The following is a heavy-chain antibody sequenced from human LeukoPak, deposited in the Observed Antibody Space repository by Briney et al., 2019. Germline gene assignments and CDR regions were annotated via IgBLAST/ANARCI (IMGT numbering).Heavy chain of an antibody. J-gene: IGHJ6*02. CDR1: GFTFSSYA. D-gene: IGHD6-13*01. Sequence: GGSLRRSCAASGFTFSSYAMHWVRHAPGKGLEWVAGISYDGSNKDYAHSVKGRFTISRYNSNNTLYLQVNSLTTEDTAVYYCARDRRSSSWFPNYYYYGMDVWGQGTTVTVSS. CDR3: ARDRRSSSWFPNYYYYGMDV. CDR2: ISYDGSNK. V-gene: IGHV3-30-3*01.